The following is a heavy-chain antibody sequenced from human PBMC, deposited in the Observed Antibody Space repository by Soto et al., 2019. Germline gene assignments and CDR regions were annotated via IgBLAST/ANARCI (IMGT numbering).Heavy chain of an antibody. CDR1: GYTFSNFA. J-gene: IGHJ4*02. V-gene: IGHV1-3*01. D-gene: IGHD3-9*01. Sequence: GASVKVSCKASGYTFSNFAMHWVRQAPGQRLEWMGWINPDNGNTKYAQTFQGRVTMTRDTSTSTAYMELRSLRSDDTAVYYCAREGDILTGYYDYWGQGTLVTVSS. CDR2: INPDNGNT. CDR3: AREGDILTGYYDY.